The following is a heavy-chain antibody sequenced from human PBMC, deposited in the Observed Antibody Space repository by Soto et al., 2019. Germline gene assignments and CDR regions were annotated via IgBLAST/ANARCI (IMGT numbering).Heavy chain of an antibody. CDR3: ARTVTTVTTSPYYFDY. CDR1: GGSVSSGRYY. Sequence: QVQLQESGPGLVKPSETLSLTCTVSGGSVSSGRYYWSWIRQPPGKGLEWIGYIYYSGSTNYNPSLKRRVTISVDTSKNQFSLKLSSVTAADTAVYYCARTVTTVTTSPYYFDYWGQGTLVTVSS. J-gene: IGHJ4*02. D-gene: IGHD4-17*01. V-gene: IGHV4-61*01. CDR2: IYYSGST.